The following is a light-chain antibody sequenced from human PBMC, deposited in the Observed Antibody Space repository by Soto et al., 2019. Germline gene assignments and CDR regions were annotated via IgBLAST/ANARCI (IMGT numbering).Light chain of an antibody. CDR1: SSDVGRYNY. V-gene: IGLV2-14*03. CDR2: DVS. Sequence: QSALAQPASVSGSPGQSITISCTGTSSDVGRYNYVSWYQQHPGNAPKLTIYDVSSRPSGVSSRFSGSKSGNTASLTISGLQAEDEADYYCGSFTSSSTYVFGTGTKLTVL. J-gene: IGLJ1*01. CDR3: GSFTSSSTYV.